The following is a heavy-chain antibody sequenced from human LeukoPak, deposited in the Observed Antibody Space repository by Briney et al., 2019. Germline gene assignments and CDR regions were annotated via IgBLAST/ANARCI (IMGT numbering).Heavy chain of an antibody. J-gene: IGHJ6*03. CDR3: ARGTRGVKWLRYYYYMDV. Sequence: SETLSLTCTVSGGSISSSSYYWGWIRQPPGKGLEWIGSIYYSGSTYYNPSLKSRVTISVDTSKNQFSLKLSSVTAADTAVYYCARGTRGVKWLRYYYYMDVWGKGTTVTVSS. D-gene: IGHD5-12*01. V-gene: IGHV4-39*07. CDR1: GGSISSSSYY. CDR2: IYYSGST.